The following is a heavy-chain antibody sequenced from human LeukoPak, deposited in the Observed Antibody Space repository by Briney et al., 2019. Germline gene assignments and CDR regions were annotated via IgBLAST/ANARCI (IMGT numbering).Heavy chain of an antibody. Sequence: SETLSLTCTVSGGSINSYYWTWIRQPPGKGLEWVGYIYYSGSTNYNPSLKSRVTILVDTSNNQFSLKLSSVTAADTAVYSCARAPRRSGYYSQYWYFDLWGRGTLVTVSS. CDR3: ARAPRRSGYYSQYWYFDL. D-gene: IGHD3-22*01. V-gene: IGHV4-59*01. J-gene: IGHJ2*01. CDR2: IYYSGST. CDR1: GGSINSYY.